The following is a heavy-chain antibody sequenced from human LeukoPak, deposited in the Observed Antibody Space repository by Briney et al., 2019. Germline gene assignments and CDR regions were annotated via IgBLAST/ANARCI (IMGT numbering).Heavy chain of an antibody. D-gene: IGHD3-16*01. Sequence: SETLSLTCTVSGGSFSNHFRGWIRQPPGRGLEWIGYVHNSGSTTYNPSLKSRGTIVLDTSRNQFSLRLSSVTAADTAVYYCTQGAGWLIDYWGQGILVSVSS. CDR2: VHNSGST. CDR1: GGSFSNHF. CDR3: TQGAGWLIDY. V-gene: IGHV4-59*03. J-gene: IGHJ4*02.